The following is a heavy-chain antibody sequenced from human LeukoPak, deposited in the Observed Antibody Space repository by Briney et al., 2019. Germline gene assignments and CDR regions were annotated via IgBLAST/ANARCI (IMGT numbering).Heavy chain of an antibody. CDR2: IYHSGST. J-gene: IGHJ6*02. CDR3: ARDGRSYGMDV. Sequence: PSETLSLTCAVSGGSISSGGYSWSWLRQPPGTGLEWIGYIYHSGSTYYNPSLKSRVTISVDRSKNQFSLKLSSVTAADTAVYYCARDGRSYGMDVWGQGTTVTVSS. V-gene: IGHV4-30-2*01. CDR1: GGSISSGGYS. D-gene: IGHD2-15*01.